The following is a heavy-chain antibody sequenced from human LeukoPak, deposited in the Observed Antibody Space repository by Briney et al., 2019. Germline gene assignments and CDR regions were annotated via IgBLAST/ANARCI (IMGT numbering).Heavy chain of an antibody. J-gene: IGHJ4*02. V-gene: IGHV4-38-2*01. Sequence: SETLFLTCAVSGYSISSGYYWGWIRQPPGKGLEWIGEINHSGRTNYNPSLKSRVTISVDTSKNQFSLKLSSVTAADTAIYYCARGVGFVKIDYWGQGTLVTVSS. D-gene: IGHD3-10*01. CDR2: INHSGRT. CDR1: GYSISSGYY. CDR3: ARGVGFVKIDY.